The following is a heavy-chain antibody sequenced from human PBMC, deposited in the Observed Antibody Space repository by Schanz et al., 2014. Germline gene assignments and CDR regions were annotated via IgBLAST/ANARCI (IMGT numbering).Heavy chain of an antibody. CDR1: EYSFTSYS. V-gene: IGHV1-3*04. J-gene: IGHJ4*02. CDR3: ARSACRGLRSGYYTRFDY. Sequence: QVHLVQSGAEVKRPGASVKVSCKASEYSFTSYSMHWVRQAPGQRLEWMGWINTCSGDTKYSQNFQGRVTITKDTVTSTVYTELRRVRTDVTTVCYDARSACRGLRSGYYTRFDYWGQGTLVTVSS. D-gene: IGHD3-3*01. CDR2: INTCSGDT.